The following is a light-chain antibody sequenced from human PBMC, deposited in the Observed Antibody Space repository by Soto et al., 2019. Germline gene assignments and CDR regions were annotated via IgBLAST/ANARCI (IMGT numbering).Light chain of an antibody. Sequence: QLVLTQPPSASGTPGQRVTISCSGSSSNIGSNYVYWYQQLPGTAPKLLIYRNNQRPSGVPDRFSGSKSGTSASLAISGLRSEDEADYYCAAWDDSLGGPVFGGGTKPTVL. V-gene: IGLV1-47*01. CDR2: RNN. CDR1: SSNIGSNY. J-gene: IGLJ2*01. CDR3: AAWDDSLGGPV.